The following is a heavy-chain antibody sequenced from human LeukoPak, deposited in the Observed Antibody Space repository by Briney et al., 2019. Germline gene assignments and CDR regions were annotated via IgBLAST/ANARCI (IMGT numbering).Heavy chain of an antibody. D-gene: IGHD6-13*01. Sequence: GGSLRLSCAASGFTFSSYGIHWVRQAPGKGLEWVAFIRYDGSNKYYADSVKGRFTISRDNSKNTLYLQMNSLRAEDTAVYYCAKDLAEYSSSWLFDYWGQGTLVTVSS. CDR3: AKDLAEYSSSWLFDY. CDR2: IRYDGSNK. CDR1: GFTFSSYG. V-gene: IGHV3-30*02. J-gene: IGHJ4*02.